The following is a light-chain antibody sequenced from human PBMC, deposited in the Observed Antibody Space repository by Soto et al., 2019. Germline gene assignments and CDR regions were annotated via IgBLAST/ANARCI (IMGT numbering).Light chain of an antibody. J-gene: IGLJ2*01. CDR3: TSRAGNNVV. CDR2: AVN. Sequence: QSALTQPPSASGSPGQSVTISCTGTSSDVGGYNYVSWYQQDPGKAPKLIIYAVNKRPSGVPDRFSGSKAGNTASLTVSGLQVDDEADYYCTSRAGNNVVFGGGTKLTVL. CDR1: SSDVGGYNY. V-gene: IGLV2-8*01.